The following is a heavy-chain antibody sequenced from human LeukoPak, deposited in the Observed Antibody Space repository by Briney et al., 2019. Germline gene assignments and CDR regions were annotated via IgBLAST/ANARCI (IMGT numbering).Heavy chain of an antibody. J-gene: IGHJ4*02. D-gene: IGHD1-26*01. CDR1: GGSVSSGSYY. V-gene: IGHV4-61*01. CDR3: ARGSGSYYRLFDY. CDR2: IYYSGST. Sequence: SETLSLTCTVSGGSVSSGSYYWSWLRQPPGKGLVWIGYIYYSGSTNYNPSLKSRVTISVDTSKNQFSLKLSSVTAADTAVYYCARGSGSYYRLFDYWGQGTLSPSPQ.